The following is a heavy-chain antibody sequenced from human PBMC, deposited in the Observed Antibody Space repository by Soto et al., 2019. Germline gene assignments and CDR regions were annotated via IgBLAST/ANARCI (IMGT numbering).Heavy chain of an antibody. CDR1: GFTFSNYA. Sequence: EVQLLESGGGLVQPGGSLRLSCAASGFTFSNYAMSWVRKAPGKGREWVSSISGSGGSTYYADSVKGRFTVSRDNSKNTVYLQMNSLRIEDTAVYYCAKEATMSAIHLDYWGQGTLVTVSS. D-gene: IGHD3-3*01. V-gene: IGHV3-23*01. CDR3: AKEATMSAIHLDY. J-gene: IGHJ4*02. CDR2: ISGSGGST.